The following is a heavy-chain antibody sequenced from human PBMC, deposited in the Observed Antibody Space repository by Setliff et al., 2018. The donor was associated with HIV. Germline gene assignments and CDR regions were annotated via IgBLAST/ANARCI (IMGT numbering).Heavy chain of an antibody. V-gene: IGHV4-39*01. D-gene: IGHD5-12*01. CDR2: VYYSGGT. CDR3: ARLGDSGYDFRGYFDY. Sequence: TPSETLSLTCTVSGGSVSDTSYYWGWIRQPPGKGLEWLANVYYSGGTYYNPSLNSRVTISVDTSRNQFSLKLTSVTAADTALYFCARLGDSGYDFRGYFDYWGQGKLVTVSS. CDR1: GGSVSDTSYY. J-gene: IGHJ4*02.